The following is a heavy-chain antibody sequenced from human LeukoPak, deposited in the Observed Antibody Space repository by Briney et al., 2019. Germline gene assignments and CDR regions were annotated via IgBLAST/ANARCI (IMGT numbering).Heavy chain of an antibody. CDR2: ISAYNGNT. V-gene: IGHV1-18*04. CDR1: GYTFTGYY. Sequence: ASVKVSCKAPGYTFTGYYMHWVRQAPGQGLEWMGWISAYNGNTNYAQKLQGRVTMTTDTSTSTAYMELRSLRSDDTAVYYCARFGLGKHIEVAGIPFDIWGQGTMVTVSS. CDR3: ARFGLGKHIEVAGIPFDI. J-gene: IGHJ3*02. D-gene: IGHD6-19*01.